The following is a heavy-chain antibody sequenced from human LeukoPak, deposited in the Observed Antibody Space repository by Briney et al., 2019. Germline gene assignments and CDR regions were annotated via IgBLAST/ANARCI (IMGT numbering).Heavy chain of an antibody. CDR1: GFTFSNHW. Sequence: PGGSLRLSCAASGFTFSNHWMYWVRQVPGKGLVWVSRIDGGGSSTSYADSVKGRFSISRDNAKSTLYLQMNSLRAEDTAVYYCARGPGSSGGAYVGDYWGHGTLVTVSS. V-gene: IGHV3-74*01. D-gene: IGHD3-22*01. CDR2: IDGGGSST. J-gene: IGHJ4*01. CDR3: ARGPGSSGGAYVGDY.